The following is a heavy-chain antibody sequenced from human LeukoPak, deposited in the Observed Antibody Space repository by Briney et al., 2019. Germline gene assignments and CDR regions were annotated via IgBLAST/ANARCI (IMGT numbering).Heavy chain of an antibody. Sequence: GRSLRLSCAASGFTFSNYAMHWDRQAPGKGLEWVAVISTDGKNEYYADSVKGRFTISRDNSRNTLYLQMNSLRAADTAVYYCARDQVGASFDYWGQGTLVTVSS. CDR2: ISTDGKNE. D-gene: IGHD1-26*01. CDR1: GFTFSNYA. J-gene: IGHJ4*02. CDR3: ARDQVGASFDY. V-gene: IGHV3-30*04.